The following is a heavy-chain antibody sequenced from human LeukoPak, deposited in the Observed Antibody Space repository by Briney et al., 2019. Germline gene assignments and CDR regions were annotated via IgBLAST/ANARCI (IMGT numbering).Heavy chain of an antibody. V-gene: IGHV4-30-4*01. CDR3: ARGDDYGDYVKL. Sequence: SETLSLTCTVSGGSISSGDYYWSWIRQPPGKGLEWIGYIYYSGSTYYNPSLKSRVTISVDTSKNQFSLKLSSVTAADTAVYYCARGDDYGDYVKLWGQGTLVTVSS. J-gene: IGHJ4*02. CDR1: GGSISSGDYY. CDR2: IYYSGST. D-gene: IGHD4-17*01.